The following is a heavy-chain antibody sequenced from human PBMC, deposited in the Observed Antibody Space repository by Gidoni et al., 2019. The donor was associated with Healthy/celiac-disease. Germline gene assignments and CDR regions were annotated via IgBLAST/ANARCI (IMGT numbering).Heavy chain of an antibody. J-gene: IGHJ5*02. Sequence: EVQLVESGGGLVQPGGSLRLSCSASGFTRSSYAFHCVRQAPGKGREYVSAISSNEGSTYYADSVKGSFTISRDNSKNTLYLQMSSLRAEDTAVYYCVKGPTQFLGSGSYGLNANWFDPWGQGTLVTVSS. CDR3: VKGPTQFLGSGSYGLNANWFDP. V-gene: IGHV3-64D*06. D-gene: IGHD3-10*01. CDR2: ISSNEGST. CDR1: GFTRSSYA.